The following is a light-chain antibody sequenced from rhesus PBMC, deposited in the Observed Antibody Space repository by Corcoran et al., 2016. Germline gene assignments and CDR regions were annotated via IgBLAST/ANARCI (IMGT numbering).Light chain of an antibody. J-gene: IGKJ1*01. CDR1: ENVNKY. Sequence: DIQMTQSPSSLSASVGDRVTITCRASENVNKYLDWYQQKPGKAPKLLIYKASTLNFGVPSRFSGSGSGTDYTFTISSLQPEDVATYYCQHCYGAQWTVGQGTKVEIK. CDR2: KAS. V-gene: IGKV1-74*01. CDR3: QHCYGAQWT.